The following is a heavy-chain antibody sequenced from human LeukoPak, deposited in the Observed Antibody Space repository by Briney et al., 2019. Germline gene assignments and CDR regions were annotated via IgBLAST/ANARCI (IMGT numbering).Heavy chain of an antibody. CDR3: AREPFDWSPFDY. D-gene: IGHD3-9*01. CDR2: TYYRSKGYN. V-gene: IGHV6-1*01. J-gene: IGHJ4*02. CDR1: GDSGSSNSAA. Sequence: SQTLSLTCAISGDSGSSNSAAWNWIRQSPSRGLQWMGRTYYRSKGYNDYAVSVKSRITFSPDTSKNQFSLQLNSVTPEDTAVYYCAREPFDWSPFDYWGQGTLVTVSS.